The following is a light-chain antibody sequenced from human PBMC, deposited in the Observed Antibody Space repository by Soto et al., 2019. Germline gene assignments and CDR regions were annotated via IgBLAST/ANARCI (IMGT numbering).Light chain of an antibody. J-gene: IGLJ2*01. Sequence: QPVLPQPPSVSGAPGQRVTISCTGSSANIGAGFDVHWYQQFPGTAPTLLIYDNTHRPSGVPDRFSASKSGASASLAITGLQAEDEADYYCQSYDRSLRGYVLFGGGTKLTVL. CDR3: QSYDRSLRGYVL. V-gene: IGLV1-40*01. CDR2: DNT. CDR1: SANIGAGFD.